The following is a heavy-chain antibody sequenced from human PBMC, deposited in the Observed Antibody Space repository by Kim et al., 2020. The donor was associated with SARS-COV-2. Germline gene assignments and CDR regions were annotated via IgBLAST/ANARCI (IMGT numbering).Heavy chain of an antibody. CDR1: GYTFKTYP. J-gene: IGHJ4*02. CDR2: VNAANDQT. Sequence: ASVKVSCKASGYTFKTYPIHWLRQAPGQRLEWMGWVNAANDQTMYSQKFQGRVTISRDTSANTAYKELNSLTTEDTAFYYCARDMNPTVYDYWGQGTLVT. V-gene: IGHV1-3*01. CDR3: ARDMNPTVYDY. D-gene: IGHD4-4*01.